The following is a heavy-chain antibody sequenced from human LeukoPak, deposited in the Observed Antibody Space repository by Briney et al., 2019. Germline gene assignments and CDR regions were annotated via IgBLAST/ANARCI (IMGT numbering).Heavy chain of an antibody. CDR2: IIPIFGTA. CDR3: ARVGDSSGYYFDY. V-gene: IGHV1-69*05. D-gene: IGHD3-22*01. J-gene: IGHJ4*02. CDR1: GGTFSSYA. Sequence: GASVKVSCKASGGTFSSYAISWVRQAPGQGLEWMGGIIPIFGTANYAQKFQGRVTITTDESTSTAYMELSSLRSEGTAVYYCARVGDSSGYYFDYWGQGTLVTVSS.